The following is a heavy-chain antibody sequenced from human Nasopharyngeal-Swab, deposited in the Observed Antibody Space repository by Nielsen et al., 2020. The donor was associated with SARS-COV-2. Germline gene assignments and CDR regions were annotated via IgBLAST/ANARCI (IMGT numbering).Heavy chain of an antibody. D-gene: IGHD3-3*02. CDR1: GGSISSSSYY. V-gene: IGHV4-39*07. CDR2: IYYSGST. J-gene: IGHJ4*02. Sequence: SETLSLTCTVSGGSISSSSYYWGWIRQPPGKGLEWIGSIYYSGSTYYNPSLKSRVTISVDTSKNQFSLKLSSVTAADTAVYYCARDEISGRVDYWGQGTLVTVSS. CDR3: ARDEISGRVDY.